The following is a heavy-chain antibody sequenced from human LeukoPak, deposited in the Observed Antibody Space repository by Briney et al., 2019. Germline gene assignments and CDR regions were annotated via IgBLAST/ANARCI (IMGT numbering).Heavy chain of an antibody. CDR3: ATVKSYYYDRGGFYSDD. CDR1: GYTLTDLS. V-gene: IGHV1-24*01. D-gene: IGHD3-22*01. CDR2: SDPEDGET. J-gene: IGHJ4*02. Sequence: ASVKVSCKVSGYTLTDLSMHWVRQAPGMGLEWMGGSDPEDGETFYAQKFRGRITMTEDTSADTAYMELNSLRSEDTAVYYCATVKSYYYDRGGFYSDDWGQGTLVTVSS.